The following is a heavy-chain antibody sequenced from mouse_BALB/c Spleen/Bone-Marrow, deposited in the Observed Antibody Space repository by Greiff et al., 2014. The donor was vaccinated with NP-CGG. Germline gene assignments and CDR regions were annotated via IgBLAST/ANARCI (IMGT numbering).Heavy chain of an antibody. V-gene: IGHV1-18*01. CDR1: GYTFTEYT. J-gene: IGHJ3*01. CDR2: INPNNGGT. CDR3: ARSYGYERSWFAY. Sequence: EVQLVESGPELVKPGASVKISCKTSGYTFTEYTMHWGKQSHGKSLEWIGGINPNNGGTSYNQKFKGEATLTVDKSSSTAYMELRSLTSEDSAVYYCARSYGYERSWFAYWGQGTLVTVSA. D-gene: IGHD2-2*01.